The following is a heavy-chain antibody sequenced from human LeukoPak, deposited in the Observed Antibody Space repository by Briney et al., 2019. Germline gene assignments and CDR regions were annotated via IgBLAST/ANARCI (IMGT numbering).Heavy chain of an antibody. J-gene: IGHJ6*03. CDR2: IIPIFGTT. CDR1: GGTFSNYV. D-gene: IGHD3-3*01. V-gene: IGHV1-69*06. CDR3: ARSLFRFLEWSYRSYYYYYMDV. Sequence: SVKVSCKASGGTFSNYVTSWVRQAPGHGLEWMGGIIPIFGTTNYGQKFQGRVTITADKSTSTAYMELSSLRSEDTAVYFCARSLFRFLEWSYRSYYYYYMDVWGKGTTVTVSS.